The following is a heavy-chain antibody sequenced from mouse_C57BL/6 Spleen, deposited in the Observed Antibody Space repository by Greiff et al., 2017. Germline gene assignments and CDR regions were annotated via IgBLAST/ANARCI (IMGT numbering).Heavy chain of an antibody. J-gene: IGHJ1*03. V-gene: IGHV1-55*01. CDR2: IYPGSGST. CDR3: ASGDLITTVVADWYFDV. D-gene: IGHD1-1*01. Sequence: QVQLKQPGAELVKPGASVKMSCKASGYTFTSYWITWVKQRPGQGLEWIGDIYPGSGSTNYNEKFKSKATLTVDTSSSTAYMQLSSLTSEDSAVYYCASGDLITTVVADWYFDVWGTGTTVTVSS. CDR1: GYTFTSYW.